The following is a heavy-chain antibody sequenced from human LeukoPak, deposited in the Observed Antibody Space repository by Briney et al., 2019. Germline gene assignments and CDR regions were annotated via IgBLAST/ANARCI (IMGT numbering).Heavy chain of an antibody. Sequence: PGGSLRLSCAASGFTFDDYAMHWVRQAPGKGLEWVSGISWNSGSIGYADPVKGRFTISRDNAKNSLYLQMNSLRAEDTALYYCAKENSGVTIFGVVTNYYYFDYWGQGTPVTVSS. CDR1: GFTFDDYA. CDR2: ISWNSGSI. V-gene: IGHV3-9*01. D-gene: IGHD3-3*01. CDR3: AKENSGVTIFGVVTNYYYFDY. J-gene: IGHJ4*02.